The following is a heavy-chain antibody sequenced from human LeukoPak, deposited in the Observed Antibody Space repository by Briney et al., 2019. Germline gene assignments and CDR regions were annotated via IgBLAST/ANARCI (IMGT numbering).Heavy chain of an antibody. CDR3: ARGRDYVWGSRQNWFDP. J-gene: IGHJ5*02. V-gene: IGHV4-34*01. CDR1: GGSFSGYY. Sequence: SETLSLTCAVYGGSFSGYYWSWIRQPPGKGLEWIGEINHSGSTNYNPSLKSRVTISVDTSKNQFSLKLSSVTAADTAVYYCARGRDYVWGSRQNWFDPWGQGTLVTVSS. D-gene: IGHD3-16*01. CDR2: INHSGST.